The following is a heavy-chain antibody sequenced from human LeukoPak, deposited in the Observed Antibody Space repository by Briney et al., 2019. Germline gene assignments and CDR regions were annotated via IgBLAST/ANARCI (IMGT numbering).Heavy chain of an antibody. CDR3: AREPRQKNYDILTGYTIYYYYYMDV. Sequence: PGGSLRLSCAAPGFTFSSYWMSWVRQAPGKGLEWVANIKQDGSEKYYVDSVKGRFTISRDNAKNSLYLQMNSLRAEDTAVYYCAREPRQKNYDILTGYTIYYYYYMDVWGKGTTVTVSS. CDR1: GFTFSSYW. CDR2: IKQDGSEK. J-gene: IGHJ6*03. V-gene: IGHV3-7*01. D-gene: IGHD3-9*01.